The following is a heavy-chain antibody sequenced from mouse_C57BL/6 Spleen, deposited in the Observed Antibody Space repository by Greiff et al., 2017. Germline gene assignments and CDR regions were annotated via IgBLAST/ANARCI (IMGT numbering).Heavy chain of an antibody. Sequence: QVQLQQSGAELARPGASVKLSCKASGYTFTSYGISWVKQRTGQGLEWIGEIYPRSGNTYYNVKFKGKATLTADKSSSTAYMELRSLTSEDSAVYFCARNYDGYFDYWGQGTTRTVSS. CDR3: ARNYDGYFDY. J-gene: IGHJ2*01. V-gene: IGHV1-81*01. D-gene: IGHD2-3*01. CDR1: GYTFTSYG. CDR2: IYPRSGNT.